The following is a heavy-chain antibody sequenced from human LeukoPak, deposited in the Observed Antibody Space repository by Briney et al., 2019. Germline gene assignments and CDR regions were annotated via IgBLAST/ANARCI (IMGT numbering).Heavy chain of an antibody. Sequence: ASVNVSRTASGYTFTGYYVHWVRQAPGQGLEWMGWMNPKSGGTNYAQNFEARVTMNRDTSISTAYMELSRLRFDDTAVYYCARSPDILTGEKFDYWGQGTLVTVSS. CDR1: GYTFTGYY. J-gene: IGHJ4*02. CDR2: MNPKSGGT. V-gene: IGHV1-2*02. D-gene: IGHD3-9*01. CDR3: ARSPDILTGEKFDY.